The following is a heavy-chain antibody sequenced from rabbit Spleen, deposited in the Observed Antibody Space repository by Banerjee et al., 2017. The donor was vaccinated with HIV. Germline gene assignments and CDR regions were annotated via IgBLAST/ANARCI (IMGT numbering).Heavy chain of an antibody. Sequence: QSLEESGGDLVKPGASLTLTCTASGFSFSSSDYMCWVRQAPGKGLEWISCIAGGSSAFTYSATWAKGRFTCSKPSSTTVIRQMTSLTVADTATYFCARDTGSSFSSYGMDRWGQGTLVAFS. D-gene: IGHD8-1*01. CDR2: IAGGSSAFT. V-gene: IGHV1S40*01. CDR3: ARDTGSSFSSYGMDR. CDR1: GFSFSSSDY. J-gene: IGHJ6*01.